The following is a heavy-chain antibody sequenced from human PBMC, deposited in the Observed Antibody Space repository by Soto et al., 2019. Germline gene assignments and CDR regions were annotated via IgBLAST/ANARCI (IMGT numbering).Heavy chain of an antibody. D-gene: IGHD4-4*01. J-gene: IGHJ4*02. CDR3: ARDPRDYSMDYFDY. Sequence: ASVKVSCKASGYTFTSYGISGVRQAPGQELEWMGWISAYNGNTNYAQKLQGRVTMTTDTSTSTAYMELRSLRSDDTAGYYCARDPRDYSMDYFDYWGQGTRVTVSS. CDR2: ISAYNGNT. V-gene: IGHV1-18*04. CDR1: GYTFTSYG.